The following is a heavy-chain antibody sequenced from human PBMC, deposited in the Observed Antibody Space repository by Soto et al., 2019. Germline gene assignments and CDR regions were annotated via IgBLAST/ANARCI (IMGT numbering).Heavy chain of an antibody. Sequence: LSLTFAVSGVSILSGDWWNWVRQSPGTGLEWIGEIYHNEITNYNPSLKSRVTMSVDKSKNHFSLKLSSVTAADTGVYYCARGLEQLDRRGSLDYWGQGTLVTVSS. CDR1: GVSILSGDW. CDR3: ARGLEQLDRRGSLDY. J-gene: IGHJ4*02. V-gene: IGHV4-4*02. CDR2: IYHNEIT. D-gene: IGHD1-1*01.